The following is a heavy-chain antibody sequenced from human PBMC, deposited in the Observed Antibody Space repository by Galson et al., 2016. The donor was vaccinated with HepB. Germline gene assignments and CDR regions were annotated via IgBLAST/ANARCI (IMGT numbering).Heavy chain of an antibody. J-gene: IGHJ1*01. D-gene: IGHD2-2*01. CDR3: ATGGYSTPLQS. V-gene: IGHV1-69*06. Sequence: SVKVSCKASEDSFRRHAITWVRQAPGQGLEWMGGIMPLYGAPNYAQIFQGRLTISADKSTHTGYMELINLRSNDTAVYYCATGGYSTPLQSWGQGTLVTVSS. CDR1: EDSFRRHA. CDR2: IMPLYGAP.